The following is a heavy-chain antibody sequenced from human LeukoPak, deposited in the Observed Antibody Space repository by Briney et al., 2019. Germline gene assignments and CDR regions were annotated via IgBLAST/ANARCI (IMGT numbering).Heavy chain of an antibody. D-gene: IGHD3-9*01. CDR3: ARGNYNILTHPLNDAFDI. V-gene: IGHV3-23*01. CDR2: ISGSGFNT. Sequence: LAGRSLRLSCAASGFTFSSYGMHWVRQAPGKGLEWVSAISGSGFNTYYADSVKGRFTISRDNSKNTLYLQMNSLRAEDTAVYYCARGNYNILTHPLNDAFDIWGQGTMVTVSS. CDR1: GFTFSSYG. J-gene: IGHJ3*02.